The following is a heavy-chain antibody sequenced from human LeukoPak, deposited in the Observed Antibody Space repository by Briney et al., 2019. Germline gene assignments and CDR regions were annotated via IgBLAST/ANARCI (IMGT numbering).Heavy chain of an antibody. CDR3: AKESGKFDY. CDR1: GINFADYA. Sequence: GGSLRLSCVVSGINFADYAMHWVRQPPGKGLEWVSLISVDGGSTFSADSVKGRFSISRDNSKNSLYLQMNSLRSEDTAMYYCAKESGKFDYWGQGTLVAVSS. J-gene: IGHJ4*02. CDR2: ISVDGGST. V-gene: IGHV3-43*02.